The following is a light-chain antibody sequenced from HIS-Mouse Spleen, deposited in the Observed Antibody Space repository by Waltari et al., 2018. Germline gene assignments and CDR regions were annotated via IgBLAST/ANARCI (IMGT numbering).Light chain of an antibody. CDR1: QSVSSSY. CDR2: GAS. CDR3: QQYGSSPFT. J-gene: IGKJ3*01. Sequence: EIVLTQSPGTLSLSPGERATLSCRASQSVSSSYLAWYQQKPGQAPRLLIYGASSRATGIPDRFSGSWSGTDFTLTISRLEPEDFAVYYCQQYGSSPFTFSPGTKVDIK. V-gene: IGKV3-20*01.